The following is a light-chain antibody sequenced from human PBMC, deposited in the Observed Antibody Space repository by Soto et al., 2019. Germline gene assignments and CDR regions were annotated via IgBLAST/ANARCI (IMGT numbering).Light chain of an antibody. J-gene: IGLJ2*01. V-gene: IGLV1-51*01. CDR3: ATWYSTLRAVV. CDR1: SSNIGKNY. CDR2: DTN. Sequence: QSVLTQPPSVSAAPGQKVAISCSGSSSNIGKNYVSWYRRFPGTAPKLLIYDTNQRPSGIPDRFSGSKSGTSATLGITGLQTGDEADYYCATWYSTLRAVVFGGGTKLTVL.